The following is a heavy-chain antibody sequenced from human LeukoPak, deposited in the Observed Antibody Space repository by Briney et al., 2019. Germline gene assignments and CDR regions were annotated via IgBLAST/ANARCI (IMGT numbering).Heavy chain of an antibody. Sequence: SETLSLTCTVSGGSISSYYWSWIRQPAGKGLEWIGHIYTSGSTNYNPSLKSRVTISVDTSKNQFSLKLSSVTAADTAVYYCARGRYCSGGSCFPYYYYYYMDVWGKGTTVTISS. CDR2: IYTSGST. V-gene: IGHV4-4*07. CDR1: GGSISSYY. D-gene: IGHD2-15*01. J-gene: IGHJ6*03. CDR3: ARGRYCSGGSCFPYYYYYYMDV.